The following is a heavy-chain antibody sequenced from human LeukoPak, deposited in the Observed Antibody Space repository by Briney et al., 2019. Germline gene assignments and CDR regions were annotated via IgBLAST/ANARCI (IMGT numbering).Heavy chain of an antibody. CDR1: GGSIIAFY. V-gene: IGHV4-59*01. CDR3: ARGGDYYDSSGYYYGTTFDY. D-gene: IGHD3-22*01. Sequence: SGTLSLTCTVSGGSIIAFYWSWIRQPPGKGLEWIGYIYYSGSTNYTPSLKSRVTMSVDTSKNQFSLKLSSVTAADTAVYYCARGGDYYDSSGYYYGTTFDYWGQGTLVTVSS. J-gene: IGHJ4*02. CDR2: IYYSGST.